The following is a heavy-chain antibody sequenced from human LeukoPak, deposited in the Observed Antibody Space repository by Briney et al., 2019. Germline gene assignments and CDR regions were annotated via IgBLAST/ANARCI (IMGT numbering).Heavy chain of an antibody. Sequence: GASVKVSCKASGYTFTGYYMHWVRQAPGQGLEWMGWINPNSGGTNYAQKFQGRVTMTRDTSISTAYIELSRLRSDDTAVYYCAREGGDPVTINNWFDPWGQGTLVTVSS. J-gene: IGHJ5*02. CDR2: INPNSGGT. D-gene: IGHD5-12*01. CDR1: GYTFTGYY. V-gene: IGHV1-2*02. CDR3: AREGGDPVTINNWFDP.